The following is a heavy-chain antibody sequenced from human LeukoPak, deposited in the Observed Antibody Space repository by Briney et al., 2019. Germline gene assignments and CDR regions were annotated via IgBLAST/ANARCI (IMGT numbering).Heavy chain of an antibody. D-gene: IGHD3-10*01. CDR3: ARAGYYGSGSYGY. CDR2: ISSSGSTI. J-gene: IGHJ4*02. V-gene: IGHV3-48*03. Sequence: GGSLRLSCAASGFTFSSYEMNWVRQAPGKGLEWVSYISSSGSTIYYADSVKGRFTISRDNAKNSLYLQMNSLRAEDTAVYYCARAGYYGSGSYGYWGQGTLVTVSS. CDR1: GFTFSSYE.